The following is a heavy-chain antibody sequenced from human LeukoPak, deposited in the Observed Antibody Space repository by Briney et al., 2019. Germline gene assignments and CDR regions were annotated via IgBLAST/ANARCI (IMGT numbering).Heavy chain of an antibody. CDR2: LSNSGGST. D-gene: IGHD3-10*01. CDR1: GFTFSNYT. V-gene: IGHV3-23*01. Sequence: PGGSLRLSCAASGFTFSNYTMSWVRQAPGKGLEWVSALSNSGGSTYYTDSVKGRFTSSRDNSRNTLYLQMNSLRAEDTAVYYCASSRAFWGQGTLVTVSS. J-gene: IGHJ4*02. CDR3: ASSRAF.